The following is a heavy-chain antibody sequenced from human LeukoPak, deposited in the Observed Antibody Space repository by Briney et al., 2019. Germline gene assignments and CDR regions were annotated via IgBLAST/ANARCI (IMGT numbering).Heavy chain of an antibody. V-gene: IGHV3-30-3*01. Sequence: PGRSLRLPCAASGFTFSSYAMHWVRQAPGKGLEWVAVISYDGSNKYYADSVRGRFTISRDNSKNTLYLQMNSLRAEDTAVYYCARDPYSSSPNWFDPWGQGTLVTVSS. D-gene: IGHD6-13*01. J-gene: IGHJ5*02. CDR2: ISYDGSNK. CDR1: GFTFSSYA. CDR3: ARDPYSSSPNWFDP.